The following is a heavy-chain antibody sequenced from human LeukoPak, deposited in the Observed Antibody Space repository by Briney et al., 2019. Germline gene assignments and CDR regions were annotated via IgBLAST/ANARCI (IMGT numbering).Heavy chain of an antibody. CDR1: GYSFTSYC. D-gene: IGHD6-13*01. CDR2: IYPGDSDT. Sequence: GESLKISCKGSGYSFTSYCIGWVRQMPGKGLEWMGIIYPGDSDTRYSPSFQGQVTISADKSISTAYLQWSSLKASDTAMYYCARGQQLVRSWFDPWGQGTLVTVSS. J-gene: IGHJ5*02. V-gene: IGHV5-51*01. CDR3: ARGQQLVRSWFDP.